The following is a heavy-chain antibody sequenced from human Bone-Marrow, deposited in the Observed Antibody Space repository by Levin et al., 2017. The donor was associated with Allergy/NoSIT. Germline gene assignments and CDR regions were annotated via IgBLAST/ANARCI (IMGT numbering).Heavy chain of an antibody. CDR3: TREAAGATYYYYYGMDV. V-gene: IGHV3-49*04. D-gene: IGHD1-26*01. CDR2: IRSKAYGGTT. CDR1: GFTFGDYA. Sequence: PGGSLRLSCTASGFTFGDYAMSWVRQAPGKGLEWVGFIRSKAYGGTTEYAASVKGRFTISRDDSKSIAYLQMNSLKTEDTAVYYCTREAAGATYYYYYGMDVWGQGTTVTVSS. J-gene: IGHJ6*02.